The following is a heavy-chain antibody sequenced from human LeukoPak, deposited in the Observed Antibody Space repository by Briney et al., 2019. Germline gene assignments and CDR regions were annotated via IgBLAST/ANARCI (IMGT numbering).Heavy chain of an antibody. V-gene: IGHV4-4*07. CDR3: ARAPAGCGGTCAFDY. Sequence: SETLSLTCTVSGGSITNSFWSWIRQPAGKGLEWLGRIYSSGRTNYNPSLKSRVTLSLDTSKNQISLKLTSVTAADTAVYYCARAPAGCGGTCAFDYWGQGALATVSS. J-gene: IGHJ4*02. CDR1: GGSITNSF. CDR2: IYSSGRT. D-gene: IGHD2-15*01.